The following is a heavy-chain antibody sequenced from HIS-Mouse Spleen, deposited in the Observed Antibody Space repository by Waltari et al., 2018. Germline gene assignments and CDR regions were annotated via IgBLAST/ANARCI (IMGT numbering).Heavy chain of an antibody. V-gene: IGHV3-30*03. Sequence: QVQLVESGGGVVQPGRSLRLSCAASGFTFSSYGMHWVRQAPGKGLEWVAVISIDGSNKSDADSVKGRFTISRDNSKNTLYLQMNSLRAEDTAVYYCATLSWGYEYNSFDYWGQGTLVTVSS. CDR2: ISIDGSNK. J-gene: IGHJ4*02. D-gene: IGHD6-13*01. CDR3: ATLSWGYEYNSFDY. CDR1: GFTFSSYG.